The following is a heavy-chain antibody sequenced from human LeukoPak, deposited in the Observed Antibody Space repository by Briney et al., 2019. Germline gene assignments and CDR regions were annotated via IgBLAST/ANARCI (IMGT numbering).Heavy chain of an antibody. D-gene: IGHD3-16*02. J-gene: IGHJ4*02. V-gene: IGHV4-4*07. CDR3: ARHRITFGGVIAPEGFDY. CDR2: IYTSGST. Sequence: SETLSLTCTVSGGSISSYYWSWIRQPARKGLEWIGRIYTSGSTNYHPSLKSRVTMSVDTSKNQFSLKLSSVTAADTAVYYCARHRITFGGVIAPEGFDYWRQGTLVTVSS. CDR1: GGSISSYY.